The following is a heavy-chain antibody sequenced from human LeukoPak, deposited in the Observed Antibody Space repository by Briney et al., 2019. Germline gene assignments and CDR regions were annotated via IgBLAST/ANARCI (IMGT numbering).Heavy chain of an antibody. CDR3: ARQRIVGARDAFDI. D-gene: IGHD1-26*01. CDR2: IYYSGST. CDR1: GGSISSSSYY. V-gene: IGHV4-39*01. J-gene: IGHJ3*02. Sequence: SETLSLTCTVSGGSISSSSYYWGWIRQPPGKGLEWIGSIYYSGSTYYNPSLKSRVTISVDTSKNQFSLKLSSVTAADTAVHYCARQRIVGARDAFDIWGQGTMVTVSP.